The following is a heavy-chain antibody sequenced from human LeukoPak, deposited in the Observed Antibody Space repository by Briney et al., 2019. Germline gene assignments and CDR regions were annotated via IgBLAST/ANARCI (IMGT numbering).Heavy chain of an antibody. Sequence: KPSETLSLTCPVSGGSISSSSYYWGWIRQPPGKGLEWIGSIHYSGNTYYNPSLKSRVTISVDTSKNQFSLKLTSVTAADTAVYYCARQRCSSTSCRYYYYYMDIWGKGTTVTVSS. CDR3: ARQRCSSTSCRYYYYYMDI. CDR1: GGSISSSSYY. V-gene: IGHV4-39*01. CDR2: IHYSGNT. J-gene: IGHJ6*03. D-gene: IGHD2-2*01.